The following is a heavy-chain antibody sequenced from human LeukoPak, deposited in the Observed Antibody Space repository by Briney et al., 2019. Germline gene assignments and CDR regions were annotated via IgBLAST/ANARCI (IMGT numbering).Heavy chain of an antibody. CDR2: INTKSRSM. Sequence: QPGGTLRLSCAVSGFTFNTDTMNWVRQAPGKGLEWLSFINTKSRSMYYADSVKGRFTISRDNAKNSLYLQMNSLRAEDTALYYCVRDQDWAFDYWGQGTLVTVPS. V-gene: IGHV3-48*01. D-gene: IGHD3/OR15-3a*01. CDR3: VRDQDWAFDY. J-gene: IGHJ4*02. CDR1: GFTFNTDT.